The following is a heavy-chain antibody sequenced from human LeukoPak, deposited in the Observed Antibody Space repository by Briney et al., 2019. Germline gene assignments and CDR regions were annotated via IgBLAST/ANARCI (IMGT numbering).Heavy chain of an antibody. J-gene: IGHJ6*02. CDR2: IYSGGST. V-gene: IGHV3-53*01. D-gene: IGHD6-13*01. CDR1: GFTVSSNY. Sequence: GGSLRLSCAASGFTVSSNYMSWVRQAPGKGLEWVSVIYSGGSTYYADSVKGRFTISRDNSKNTLYLQMNSLRAEDTAVYYCAKDYSSSWYLVSGGMDVWGQGTTVTVSS. CDR3: AKDYSSSWYLVSGGMDV.